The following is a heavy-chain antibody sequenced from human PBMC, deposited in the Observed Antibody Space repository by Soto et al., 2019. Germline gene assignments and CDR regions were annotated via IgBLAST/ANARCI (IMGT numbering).Heavy chain of an antibody. CDR1: GFTFSTFA. V-gene: IGHV3-23*01. CDR2: ISDSGGNT. D-gene: IGHD3-10*01. J-gene: IGHJ4*02. CDR3: AKVDRAYYTSGSTYSDY. Sequence: GGSLSLSCAASGFTFSTFAMTWVRQAPGRGLEWVSAISDSGGNTYYTDSVKARFTISRDNSRNTLFLQMNSLRAEDTAVYYCAKVDRAYYTSGSTYSDYWGRGTLVTVSS.